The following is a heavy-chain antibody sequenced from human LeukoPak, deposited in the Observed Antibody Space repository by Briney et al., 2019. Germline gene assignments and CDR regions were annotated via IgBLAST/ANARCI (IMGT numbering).Heavy chain of an antibody. CDR3: ASDSYSPEYFQH. D-gene: IGHD2-15*01. Sequence: PGGSLRLSCAASGFSVSNNYMSWVRQAPGKGLEWVSVIYSGGSTFYADSVKGRFTISRDNSKNTLYLQMNSLRAEDTAVYYCASDSYSPEYFQHWSQGTLVTVSS. V-gene: IGHV3-66*01. CDR2: IYSGGST. CDR1: GFSVSNNY. J-gene: IGHJ1*01.